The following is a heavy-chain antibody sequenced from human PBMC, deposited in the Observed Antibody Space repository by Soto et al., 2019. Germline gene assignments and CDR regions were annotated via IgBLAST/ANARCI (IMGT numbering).Heavy chain of an antibody. CDR1: GFTFSSYG. V-gene: IGHV3-30*18. J-gene: IGHJ3*02. Sequence: QVQLVESGGGVVQPGRSLRLSCAASGFTFSSYGMQWVRQAPGKGLEWVAVISYDGSNKYYADSVKGRFTISRDNSKNTLYLQINSLRAEDTAVYYCSKGHYDQHAFDIWGQGTMVTVSS. CDR3: SKGHYDQHAFDI. CDR2: ISYDGSNK. D-gene: IGHD4-17*01.